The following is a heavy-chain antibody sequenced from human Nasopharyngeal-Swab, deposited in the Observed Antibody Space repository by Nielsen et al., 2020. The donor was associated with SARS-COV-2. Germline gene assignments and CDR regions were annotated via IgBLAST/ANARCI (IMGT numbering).Heavy chain of an antibody. Sequence: SETLSLTCAVSGGSVSGYYWSWIRQPPGDRLEWIGYINTIGVTKYTPSLNSRVSMSVDATRNQLSLNLWSMTAADTAMYFCARISLPQIVGATNPVDYWGQGTLVTVSA. CDR3: ARISLPQIVGATNPVDY. CDR2: INTIGVT. CDR1: GGSVSGYY. V-gene: IGHV4-59*02. D-gene: IGHD1-26*01. J-gene: IGHJ4*02.